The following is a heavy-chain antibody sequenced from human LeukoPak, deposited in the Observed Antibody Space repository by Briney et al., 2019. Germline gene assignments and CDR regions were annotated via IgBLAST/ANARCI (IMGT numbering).Heavy chain of an antibody. V-gene: IGHV3-15*01. CDR1: GFTFSNAW. J-gene: IGHJ4*02. Sequence: GGSLRLSCAASGFTFSNAWMSWVRQAPGKGLEWVGRIKSKTDGGTTDYAAPVKGRFTISRDNSKNALYLQMSSLRAEDTAIYYCTKGKASGSYNGLDYWGQGTLVTVSS. D-gene: IGHD1-26*01. CDR3: TKGKASGSYNGLDY. CDR2: IKSKTDGGTT.